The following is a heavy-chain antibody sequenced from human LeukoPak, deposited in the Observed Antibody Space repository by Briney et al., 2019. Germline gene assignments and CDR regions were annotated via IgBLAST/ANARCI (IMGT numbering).Heavy chain of an antibody. CDR2: ISGSGGST. D-gene: IGHD6-6*01. CDR3: AKVYPFYSSSSAYYYYGMDV. Sequence: AGGSLRLSCAASGFAFSSYAMSWVRQAPGKGLEWVSAISGSGGSTYYADSVKGRFTISRDNSKNTLYLQMNSLRAEDTAVYYCAKVYPFYSSSSAYYYYGMDVWGQGTTVTVSS. CDR1: GFAFSSYA. J-gene: IGHJ6*02. V-gene: IGHV3-23*01.